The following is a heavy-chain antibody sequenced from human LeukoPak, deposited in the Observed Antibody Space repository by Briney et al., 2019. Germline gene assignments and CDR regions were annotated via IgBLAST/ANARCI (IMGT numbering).Heavy chain of an antibody. J-gene: IGHJ4*02. CDR2: VSDSGDST. Sequence: GGSLRLSCAASGFTFSSYSMNWVRQAPGKGLEWISTVSDSGDSTYYADSVKGRFTISRDNSKNTLYLQMNNLRAEDTAVYYCAKYYYGSGSPIFDYWGQGTLVTVSS. CDR1: GFTFSSYS. D-gene: IGHD3-10*01. V-gene: IGHV3-23*01. CDR3: AKYYYGSGSPIFDY.